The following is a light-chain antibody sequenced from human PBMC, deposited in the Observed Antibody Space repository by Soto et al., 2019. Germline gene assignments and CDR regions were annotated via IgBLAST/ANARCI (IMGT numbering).Light chain of an antibody. CDR3: CSYAGTYTYV. J-gene: IGLJ1*01. Sequence: QSALTQPRSVSASPGQSVAISCTGTSSDVGGYTYVYWYQQHPGKAPKLMIYDVNKRPSGVPDRFSGSKSGNTASLTISGLQAEDEADYYCCSYAGTYTYVFGTGTKVTVL. CDR1: SSDVGGYTY. V-gene: IGLV2-11*01. CDR2: DVN.